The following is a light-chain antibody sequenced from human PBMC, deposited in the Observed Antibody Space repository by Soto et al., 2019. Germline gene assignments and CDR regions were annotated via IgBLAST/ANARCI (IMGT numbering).Light chain of an antibody. J-gene: IGLJ2*01. V-gene: IGLV2-14*01. CDR3: SSYTSSSTLDVV. CDR2: EVS. Sequence: QSALTQPASVSGSPGQSITISCTGTSSDVGGYNYVSWYQQHPGKAPKLMIYEVSNRPSGVSNRFSGSKSGNTAPLTISGLQAEDGADYYCSSYTSSSTLDVVFGGGTKLTVL. CDR1: SSDVGGYNY.